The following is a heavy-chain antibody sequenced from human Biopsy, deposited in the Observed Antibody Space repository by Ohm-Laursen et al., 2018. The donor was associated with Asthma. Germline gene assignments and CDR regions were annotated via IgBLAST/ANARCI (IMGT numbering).Heavy chain of an antibody. V-gene: IGHV3-30*03. J-gene: IGHJ3*02. CDR1: GFVFSQCG. D-gene: IGHD3-22*01. CDR2: ESPDGQIK. Sequence: SLRLSCAASGFVFSQCGMAWVRQGPGKGLEWVALESPDGQIKYYEDSVKGRFTISRDSSRNRLYLQINRLTVEDSAVYFCARQSGQDYGDSSGFDIWGQGTKVAVSS. CDR3: ARQSGQDYGDSSGFDI.